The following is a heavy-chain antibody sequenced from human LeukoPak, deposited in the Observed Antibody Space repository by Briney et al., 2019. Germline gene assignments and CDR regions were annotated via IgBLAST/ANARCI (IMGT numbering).Heavy chain of an antibody. CDR3: TGQPNYGDYPN. Sequence: GGSLRLSCAASGFTFSGSTMHWVRQASGKGLEWVGRIRNKANSYATAYVESVKGRFTISRDDSKNTVYLQMSSLKTEDTAVYYCTGQPNYGDYPNWGQGTLVTVSS. V-gene: IGHV3-73*01. CDR1: GFTFSGST. CDR2: IRNKANSYAT. D-gene: IGHD4-17*01. J-gene: IGHJ4*02.